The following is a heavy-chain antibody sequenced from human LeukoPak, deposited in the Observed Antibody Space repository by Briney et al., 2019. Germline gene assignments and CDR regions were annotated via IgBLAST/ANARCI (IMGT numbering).Heavy chain of an antibody. J-gene: IGHJ4*02. V-gene: IGHV4-34*01. CDR3: ATTSGWRWDY. Sequence: SETLSLTCAVYGGSFSGYCWSWIRQPPGKGLEWIGEINHSGSTNYNPSLKSRVTISVDTSKNQFSLKLSSVTAADTAVYYCATTSGWRWDYWGQGTLVTVSS. CDR1: GGSFSGYC. CDR2: INHSGST. D-gene: IGHD1-14*01.